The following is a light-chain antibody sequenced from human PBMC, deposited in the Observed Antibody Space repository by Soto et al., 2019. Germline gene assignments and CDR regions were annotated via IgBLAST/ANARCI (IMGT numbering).Light chain of an antibody. J-gene: IGLJ1*01. CDR2: LEGSGSY. CDR3: ETWDSNTYV. Sequence: QSVLTQSSSASASLGSSVSLTCTLSSGHSSYIIAWHQQQPGKAPRYLMKLEGSGSYNKGSGVPDRFSGSSFGADRYLTISNLQFEDEADYYCETWDSNTYVFGTGTKLTVL. CDR1: SGHSSYI. V-gene: IGLV4-60*02.